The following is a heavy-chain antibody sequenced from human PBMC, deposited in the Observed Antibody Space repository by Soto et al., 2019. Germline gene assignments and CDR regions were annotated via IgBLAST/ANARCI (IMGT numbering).Heavy chain of an antibody. D-gene: IGHD6-6*01. CDR3: AGLGRSSPIDY. Sequence: QVQLVESGGGVVQPGRSLRLSCAASGFTFSSYAMHWVRQAPGKGLEWVAVISYDGSKKYYADSVKGRFTISRDNSKNTLYLHMNSLRAEDTAVCYCAGLGRSSPIDYCGQGTLVTFSS. V-gene: IGHV3-30-3*01. CDR2: ISYDGSKK. CDR1: GFTFSSYA. J-gene: IGHJ4*02.